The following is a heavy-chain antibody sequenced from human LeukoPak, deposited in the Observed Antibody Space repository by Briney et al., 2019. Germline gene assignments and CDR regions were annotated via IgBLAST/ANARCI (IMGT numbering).Heavy chain of an antibody. V-gene: IGHV4-39*07. D-gene: IGHD6-13*01. CDR2: IYYSGST. CDR1: GGSISSSSYY. CDR3: ARGLAAKNDAFDI. J-gene: IGHJ3*02. Sequence: SETLSLTCTVSGGSISSSSYYWGWIRQPPGKGLEWIGSIYYSGSTYYNPSLKSRVTISVDTSKNQFSLQLNFLTPEDSAVYYCARGLAAKNDAFDIWGQGTMVTVSS.